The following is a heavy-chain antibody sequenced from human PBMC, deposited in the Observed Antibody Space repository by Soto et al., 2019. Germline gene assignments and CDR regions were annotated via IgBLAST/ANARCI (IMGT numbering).Heavy chain of an antibody. Sequence: GGALRLSCAASGFTFSSDSMNWGRPAPGEGLEWGLFLSSSSSTIYYADSVKGRFTISRDNAKNSLDLQMNSLRAEDTAVYYCARDSGYCCSTSCYGPGHDAFDIWGQGTMVTVSS. CDR1: GFTFSSDS. J-gene: IGHJ3*02. D-gene: IGHD2-2*01. CDR3: ARDSGYCCSTSCYGPGHDAFDI. CDR2: LSSSSSTI. V-gene: IGHV3-48*01.